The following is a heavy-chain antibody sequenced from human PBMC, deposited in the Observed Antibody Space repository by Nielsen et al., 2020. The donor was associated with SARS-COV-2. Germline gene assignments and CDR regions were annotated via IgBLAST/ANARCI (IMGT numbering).Heavy chain of an antibody. CDR3: ARGSSPALDY. CDR2: IHYSGST. V-gene: IGHV4-39*07. Sequence: SETLSLTCTVSGASISTNNYYWGWIRQPPGKGLEWIGSIHYSGSTYYNPSLKSRVSISIDTSKNQFSLRLRSVTAADTAVYYCARGSSPALDYWGQGTLVTVSS. CDR1: GASISTNNYY. J-gene: IGHJ4*02.